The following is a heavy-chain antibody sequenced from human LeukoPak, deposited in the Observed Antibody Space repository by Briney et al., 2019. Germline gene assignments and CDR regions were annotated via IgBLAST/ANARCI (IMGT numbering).Heavy chain of an antibody. CDR1: GGSVSSGSYY. D-gene: IGHD1-26*01. V-gene: IGHV4-61*01. CDR2: IYYSGST. J-gene: IGHJ6*02. CDR3: AREEHSFDYYYYGMDV. Sequence: SETLSLTCTVSGGSVSSGSYYWSWTRQPPGKGLEWIGYIYYSGSTNYNPSLKSRVTISVDTSKNQFSLKLSSVTAADTAVYYCAREEHSFDYYYYGMDVWGQGTTVTVSS.